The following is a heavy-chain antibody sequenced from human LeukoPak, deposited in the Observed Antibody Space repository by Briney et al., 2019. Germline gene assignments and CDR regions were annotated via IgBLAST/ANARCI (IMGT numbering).Heavy chain of an antibody. Sequence: SETLSLTCTVSGGSISSSSYYWGWIRQPPGKGLEWIGSIYYSGSTYYNPSLKSRVTISVETSKNQFSLKLSSVTAADTAVYYCAPGGYGGNAFDYWGQGTLVTVSS. V-gene: IGHV4-39*01. CDR3: APGGYGGNAFDY. J-gene: IGHJ4*02. D-gene: IGHD4-23*01. CDR1: GGSISSSSYY. CDR2: IYYSGST.